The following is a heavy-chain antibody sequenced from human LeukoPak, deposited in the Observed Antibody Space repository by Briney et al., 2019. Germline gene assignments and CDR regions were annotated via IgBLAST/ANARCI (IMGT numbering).Heavy chain of an antibody. D-gene: IGHD3-3*01. CDR2: TYYSGST. CDR3: ARGRALEWLFPRGSPFFDP. CDR1: GGSISSGGYY. V-gene: IGHV4-31*03. Sequence: SETLSLTCTVSGGSISSGGYYWSWIRQHPGKGLEWIGYTYYSGSTYYNPSLKGRVTISVDTSKNQFSLKLSSVTAADTAVYYCARGRALEWLFPRGSPFFDPWGQGTLVTVSS. J-gene: IGHJ5*02.